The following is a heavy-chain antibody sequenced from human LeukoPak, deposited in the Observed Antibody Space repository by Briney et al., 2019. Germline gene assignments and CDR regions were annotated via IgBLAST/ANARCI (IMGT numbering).Heavy chain of an antibody. CDR3: AKDPSGLQGYFFAY. V-gene: IGHV3-48*01. J-gene: IGHJ4*02. CDR2: LRRRSNNI. D-gene: IGHD4-11*01. Sequence: GGSLRLFCAASGFTFRIYSMNGARDAPGKGLVGVSYLRRRSNNIYYADPVEGRFTISRDNSKNTLYLQMNSLRADDTAVYYCAKDPSGLQGYFFAYCGEGSLVTVSS. CDR1: GFTFRIYS.